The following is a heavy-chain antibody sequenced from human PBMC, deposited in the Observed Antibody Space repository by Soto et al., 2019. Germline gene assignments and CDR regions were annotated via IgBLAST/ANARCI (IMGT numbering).Heavy chain of an antibody. V-gene: IGHV4-61*08. D-gene: IGHD2-21*02. CDR1: GGSISTGDYC. Sequence: SETLSLTCTVSGGSISTGDYCWSWIRQPPGKGLEWIGYIYYTGVTSYNPSLKTRVTISVDTSKNQFSLKLSSVTAADTAVYYCARDRTASWFDPWGQGTLVTVSS. CDR2: IYYTGVT. J-gene: IGHJ5*02. CDR3: ARDRTASWFDP.